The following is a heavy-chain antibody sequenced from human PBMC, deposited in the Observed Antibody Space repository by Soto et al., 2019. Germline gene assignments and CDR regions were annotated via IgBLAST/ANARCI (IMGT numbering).Heavy chain of an antibody. CDR3: AKGGGYQLLSYFDY. CDR2: ISYDGSNK. CDR1: GFTFSSYG. J-gene: IGHJ4*02. Sequence: GVSLRLSCAASGFTFSSYGMHWVRQAPGKGLEWVAVISYDGSNKYYADSVKGRFTISRDNSKNTLYLQMNSLRAEDTAVYYCAKGGGYQLLSYFDYWGQGTLVTVSS. D-gene: IGHD2-2*01. V-gene: IGHV3-30*18.